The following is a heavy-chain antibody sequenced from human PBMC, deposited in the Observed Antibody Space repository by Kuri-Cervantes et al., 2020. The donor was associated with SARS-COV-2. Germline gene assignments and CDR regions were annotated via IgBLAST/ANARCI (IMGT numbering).Heavy chain of an antibody. D-gene: IGHD3-3*01. CDR3: AKDRIGVFGVEYYYGMDV. J-gene: IGHJ6*02. V-gene: IGHV3-30*18. CDR2: ISYDGSNK. Sequence: GGSLRPSCAASGFTFSSYGMHWVRQAPGKGREWVAVISYDGSNKYYADSVKGRFTISRDNSKNTLYLQMNSLRAEDTAVYYCAKDRIGVFGVEYYYGMDVWGQGTTVTVSS. CDR1: GFTFSSYG.